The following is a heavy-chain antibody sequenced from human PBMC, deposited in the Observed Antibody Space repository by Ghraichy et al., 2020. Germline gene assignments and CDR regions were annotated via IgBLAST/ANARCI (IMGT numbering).Heavy chain of an antibody. V-gene: IGHV3-23*01. D-gene: IGHD3-9*01. Sequence: GSLRLSCAASGFTFSSYAMSWVRQAPGKGLEWVSAISGSGGSTYYADSVKGRFTISRDNSKNTLYLQMNSLRAEDTAVYYCAKGETYYDILTGYYVSGPFDYWGQGTLVTVSS. J-gene: IGHJ4*02. CDR2: ISGSGGST. CDR3: AKGETYYDILTGYYVSGPFDY. CDR1: GFTFSSYA.